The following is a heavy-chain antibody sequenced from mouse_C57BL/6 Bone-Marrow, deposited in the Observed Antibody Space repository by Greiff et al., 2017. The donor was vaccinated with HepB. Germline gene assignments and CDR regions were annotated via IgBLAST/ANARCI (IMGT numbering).Heavy chain of an antibody. CDR1: GFTFSDYG. CDR2: ISSGSSTI. V-gene: IGHV5-17*01. CDR3: ARPGYYGSSSFAY. D-gene: IGHD1-1*01. Sequence: EVQVVESGEGLVKPGGSLKLSCAASGFTFSDYGMHWVRQAPEKGLEWVAYISSGSSTIYYADTVKGRFTISRDNAKNTLFLQMTSLRSEDTAMYYCARPGYYGSSSFAYWGQGTLVTVSA. J-gene: IGHJ3*01.